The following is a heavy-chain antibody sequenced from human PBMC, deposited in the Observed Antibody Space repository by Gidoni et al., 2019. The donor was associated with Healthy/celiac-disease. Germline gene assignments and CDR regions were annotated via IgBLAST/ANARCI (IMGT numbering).Heavy chain of an antibody. J-gene: IGHJ4*02. D-gene: IGHD3-10*01. CDR3: ARDDITMVRGVTTTIIDY. CDR2: MNTKTGNA. CDR1: GYTFTSDA. Sequence: QVQLVQSGSELKKPGASVKVSCKASGYTFTSDALNWVRQAPGQGREWMGWMNTKTGNATYAQGFTGRFVFSLDTSVSTAYLKISSLKAEDTAVYYCARDDITMVRGVTTTIIDYWGQGTLVTVSS. V-gene: IGHV7-4-1*02.